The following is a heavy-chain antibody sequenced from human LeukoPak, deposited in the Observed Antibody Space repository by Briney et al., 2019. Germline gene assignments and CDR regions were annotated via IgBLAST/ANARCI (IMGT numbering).Heavy chain of an antibody. CDR2: IKQDGSEK. Sequence: GGSLRLSCAASGFTFSSYWMSWVRQAPGKGLEWVANIKQDGSEKYYVDSVKGRFTISRDNAKNSLYLQMNSLRAEDTAVYYCARHIRHPDYDFCSGFRLGLFDYWGQGTLVTVSS. D-gene: IGHD3-3*01. V-gene: IGHV3-7*01. CDR3: ARHIRHPDYDFCSGFRLGLFDY. CDR1: GFTFSSYW. J-gene: IGHJ4*02.